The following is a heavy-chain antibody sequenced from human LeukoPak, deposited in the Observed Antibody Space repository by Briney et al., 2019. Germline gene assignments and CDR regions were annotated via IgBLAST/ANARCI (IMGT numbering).Heavy chain of an antibody. V-gene: IGHV4-30-2*01. CDR3: ARGGYSGYDDAFDI. CDR1: GGSISSGGYS. CDR2: IYHSGST. J-gene: IGHJ3*02. D-gene: IGHD5-12*01. Sequence: SETLSLTCAVSGGSISSGGYSWSWIRQPPGKGLEWIGYIYHSGSTYYNPCLKSRVTISVDRSKIQFSLKLSSVIAADTAVYYCARGGYSGYDDAFDIWGQGTMVTVSS.